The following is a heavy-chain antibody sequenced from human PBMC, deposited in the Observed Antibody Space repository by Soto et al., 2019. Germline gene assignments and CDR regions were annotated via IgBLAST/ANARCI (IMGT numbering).Heavy chain of an antibody. CDR1: GYTFTSYY. J-gene: IGHJ5*02. CDR3: ARGAPYLAAHPQGHNWFDP. V-gene: IGHV1-46*01. CDR2: INPSGGST. D-gene: IGHD6-6*01. Sequence: QVQLVQSGAEVKKPGASVKVSCKASGYTFTSYYMHWVRQAPGQGLEWMGIINPSGGSTSYAQKFQGRVTMTRDTSTSTVYMELSSLRSEDTAVYYCARGAPYLAAHPQGHNWFDPWGQGTLVTVSS.